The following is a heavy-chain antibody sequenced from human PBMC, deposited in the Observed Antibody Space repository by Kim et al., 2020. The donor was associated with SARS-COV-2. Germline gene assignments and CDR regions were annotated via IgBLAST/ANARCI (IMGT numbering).Heavy chain of an antibody. CDR3: ARGPPSVAVAGTDYYYG. D-gene: IGHD6-19*01. V-gene: IGHV4-59*13. CDR2: TSFTGST. Sequence: SETLSLTCTVSGDSISGYSWTWIRQPPGKGLEWIGYTSFTGSTNYNPSLKSRVIISEDMSKKQFSLKVTSVTAADTAVYFCARGPPSVAVAGTDYYYG. J-gene: IGHJ6*01. CDR1: GDSISGYS.